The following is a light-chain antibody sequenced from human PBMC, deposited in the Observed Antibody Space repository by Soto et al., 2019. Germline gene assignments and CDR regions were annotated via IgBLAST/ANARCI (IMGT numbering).Light chain of an antibody. CDR1: QSVRSNY. Sequence: ETVLTQSPGTLSLSPGERATLSCRASQSVRSNYLAWYQQKPGQDPRLLNYDSSTRATGIPDRFSGSGSGTDFTLTISRLEPEDFALYYCQQYRDLPQTFGQGTKVEMK. CDR3: QQYRDLPQT. V-gene: IGKV3-20*01. CDR2: DSS. J-gene: IGKJ1*01.